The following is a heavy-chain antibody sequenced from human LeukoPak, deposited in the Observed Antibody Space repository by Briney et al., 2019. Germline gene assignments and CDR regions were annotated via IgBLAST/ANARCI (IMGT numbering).Heavy chain of an antibody. D-gene: IGHD4/OR15-4a*01. J-gene: IGHJ4*02. CDR3: ARRAGAYSHPYDY. Sequence: GGSLRLSCTVSGFTVSSNSMSWVRQAPGKGLEWVSFIYSGGNTHYSDSVKGRFTISRDNSKNTLYLQMSSLRAEDTAVYYCARRAGAYSHPYDYWGQGTLVTVSS. V-gene: IGHV3-53*01. CDR1: GFTVSSNS. CDR2: IYSGGNT.